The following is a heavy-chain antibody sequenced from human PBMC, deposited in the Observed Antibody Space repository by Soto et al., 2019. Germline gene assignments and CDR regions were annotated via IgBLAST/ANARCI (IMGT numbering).Heavy chain of an antibody. V-gene: IGHV4-59*01. CDR1: GGSISSYY. D-gene: IGHD3-9*01. CDR3: ARGTLRYLNWFDP. J-gene: IGHJ5*02. CDR2: IYYSGST. Sequence: ETLSLTCTVSGGSISSYYWSWIRQPPGKGLEWIGYIYYSGSTNYNPSLKSRVTISVDTSKNQFSLKLSSVTAADTAVYYCARGTLRYLNWFDPWGQGTLVTVSS.